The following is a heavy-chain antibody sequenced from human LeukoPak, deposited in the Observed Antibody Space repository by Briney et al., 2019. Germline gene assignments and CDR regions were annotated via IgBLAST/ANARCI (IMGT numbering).Heavy chain of an antibody. CDR2: IFHRGST. CDR1: GGSISRYW. D-gene: IGHD3-22*01. J-gene: IGHJ4*02. CDR3: ARLTRYDSGGYYLDY. Sequence: SETLSLTCTVSGGSISRYWGSWVRQPPGKGLGWIGHIFHRGSTTYNASLQGRVTIPVDTSKNQFSLDLSSVTAADTALYYCARLTRYDSGGYYLDYWGQGTLVTVSS. V-gene: IGHV4-59*08.